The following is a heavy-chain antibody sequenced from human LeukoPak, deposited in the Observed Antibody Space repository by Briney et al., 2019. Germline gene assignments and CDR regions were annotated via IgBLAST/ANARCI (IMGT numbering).Heavy chain of an antibody. Sequence: PSETLSLTCTVSGGSISSSSYYWGWIRQPPGKGLEWIGSIYYSGSTYYNPSLKSRVTISVDTSKNQFSLKLSSVTAADTAVYYCARGISGYLGPSVNWFDPWGQGTLVTVSS. V-gene: IGHV4-39*07. CDR1: GGSISSSSYY. D-gene: IGHD3-22*01. CDR3: ARGISGYLGPSVNWFDP. CDR2: IYYSGST. J-gene: IGHJ5*02.